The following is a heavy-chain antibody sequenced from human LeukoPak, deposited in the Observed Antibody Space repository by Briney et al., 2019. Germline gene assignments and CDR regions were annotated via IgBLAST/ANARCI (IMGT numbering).Heavy chain of an antibody. Sequence: GGSLRLSCVASGFLVSTDYMSWVRQAPGKGLEWVSVISSGGATYYADSVKGRFTITRDNSKNTLYLQMNSLRLEDMALYYCAKPSGSGVDYWGRGTRVTVSS. D-gene: IGHD1-26*01. CDR3: AKPSGSGVDY. V-gene: IGHV3-53*05. CDR1: GFLVSTDY. CDR2: ISSGGAT. J-gene: IGHJ4*02.